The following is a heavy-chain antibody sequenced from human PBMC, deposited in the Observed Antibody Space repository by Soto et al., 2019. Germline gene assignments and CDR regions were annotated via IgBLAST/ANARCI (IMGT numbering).Heavy chain of an antibody. Sequence: QVQLVQSGAEVKKPGASVKVSCKASGYTFTSYGISWVRQAPGQGLEWMGWISGYNGNTNYAQKVQGRVTMTTDISTSAAYKGMRSLRSDDTAVYYCARDGYCISTTCYVGGGFGMDVWGQGTTVTVSS. CDR1: GYTFTSYG. CDR2: ISGYNGNT. V-gene: IGHV1-18*01. CDR3: ARDGYCISTTCYVGGGFGMDV. D-gene: IGHD2-2*01. J-gene: IGHJ6*02.